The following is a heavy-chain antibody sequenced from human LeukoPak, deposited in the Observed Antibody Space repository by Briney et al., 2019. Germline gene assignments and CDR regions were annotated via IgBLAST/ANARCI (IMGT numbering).Heavy chain of an antibody. J-gene: IGHJ6*03. CDR1: GYSFTSYW. Sequence: LGESLKISCKGSGYSFTSYWIGWARQMPGKGLEWMGIIYPGDSDTRYGPSFQGQVTISADKSISTAYLQWSSLKASDTAMYYCARRKMGATNYYYYYMDVWGKGTTVTVSS. CDR2: IYPGDSDT. CDR3: ARRKMGATNYYYYYMDV. V-gene: IGHV5-51*01. D-gene: IGHD1-26*01.